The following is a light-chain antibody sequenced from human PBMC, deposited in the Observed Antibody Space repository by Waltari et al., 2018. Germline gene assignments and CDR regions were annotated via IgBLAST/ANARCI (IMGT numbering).Light chain of an antibody. V-gene: IGLV2-8*01. CDR3: SSYAGSNTYVL. Sequence: QSALTQPPSASGSPGQSVTISCTGTSSDVGGYNYVSWYQQHPGKVPKLVIFEVSKRPSGVHDRFSGSRSGNTASLTVSGLQAEDEADYYCSSYAGSNTYVLFGGGTKLTVL. CDR2: EVS. CDR1: SSDVGGYNY. J-gene: IGLJ2*01.